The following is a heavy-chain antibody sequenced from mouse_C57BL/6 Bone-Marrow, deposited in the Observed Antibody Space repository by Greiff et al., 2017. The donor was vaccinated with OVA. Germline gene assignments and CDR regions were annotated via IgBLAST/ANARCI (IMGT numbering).Heavy chain of an antibody. CDR1: GYSFTGYF. D-gene: IGHD2-4*01. Sequence: EVHLVESGPELVKPGASVMISCKASGYSFTGYFMNWVKQSHGKSLEWIGRINPYNGDTFYNQKFKGKATLTVDKSSSTAHMELLSLTSEDVADYYCARSPRLPPYYAMDYWGQGTSVTVSS. V-gene: IGHV1-37*01. J-gene: IGHJ4*01. CDR3: ARSPRLPPYYAMDY. CDR2: INPYNGDT.